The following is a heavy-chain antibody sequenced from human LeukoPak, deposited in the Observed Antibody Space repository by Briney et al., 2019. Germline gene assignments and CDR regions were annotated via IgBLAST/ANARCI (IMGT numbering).Heavy chain of an antibody. CDR1: GFAFSSYE. J-gene: IGHJ4*02. Sequence: GRSLRLSCAASGFAFSSYEMNWVRQAPGKGLEWVSYISSSGTTIHYADSVKGRFTISRDNATNSLFLQMNSLGAEDPGNYYCEKNYGGNRWWGQGTLVNVLS. D-gene: IGHD4-23*01. CDR3: EKNYGGNRW. CDR2: ISSSGTTI. V-gene: IGHV3-48*03.